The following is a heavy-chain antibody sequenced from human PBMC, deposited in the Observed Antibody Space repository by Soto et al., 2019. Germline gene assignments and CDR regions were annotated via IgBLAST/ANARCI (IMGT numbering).Heavy chain of an antibody. CDR1: GFTFSSYL. CDR2: INTDGSST. D-gene: IGHD3-22*01. Sequence: GGSLRLSCAASGFTFSSYLMHWVRQAPGKGLVWVSRINTDGSSTSYADSVKGRSTISRDNAKNTLYLQMNSLRAEDTAAYYCARDQSDYYDSSGYYFYWGQGTLVTVSS. J-gene: IGHJ4*02. V-gene: IGHV3-74*01. CDR3: ARDQSDYYDSSGYYFY.